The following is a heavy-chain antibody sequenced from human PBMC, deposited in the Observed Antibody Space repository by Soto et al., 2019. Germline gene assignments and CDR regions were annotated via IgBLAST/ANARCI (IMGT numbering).Heavy chain of an antibody. V-gene: IGHV1-58*02. Sequence: SVKVSCKASGFTVSNSAIQWMRQARGERLEWIGWIVVGSGNTNYAQKIQERVTIIRDMSTSTSYMELSSLTSEDTAVYYCVLCTTTSCYGKFDYWGQGTLVTSPQ. CDR3: VLCTTTSCYGKFDY. J-gene: IGHJ4*02. D-gene: IGHD2-2*01. CDR1: GFTVSNSA. CDR2: IVVGSGNT.